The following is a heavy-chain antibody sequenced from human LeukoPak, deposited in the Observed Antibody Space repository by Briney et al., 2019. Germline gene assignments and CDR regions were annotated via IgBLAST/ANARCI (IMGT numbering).Heavy chain of an antibody. CDR1: GFTFSSNL. CDR2: INSDGRST. Sequence: PGGSLRLSCAASGFTFSSNLMHWVRHGPGKGLVWVSHINSDGRSTRYADSVKGRFTISRDNAKNTVYLQMNSLRAEDTAEYFCARDFSGAIDYWGQGTQVTVSS. CDR3: ARDFSGAIDY. J-gene: IGHJ4*02. V-gene: IGHV3-74*01. D-gene: IGHD3-10*01.